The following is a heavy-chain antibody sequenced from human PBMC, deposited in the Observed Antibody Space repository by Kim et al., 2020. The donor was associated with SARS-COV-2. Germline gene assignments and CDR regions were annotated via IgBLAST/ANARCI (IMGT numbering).Heavy chain of an antibody. Sequence: ASVKVSCKASGYTFTSYAMHWVRQAPGQRLEWMGWINAGNGNTKYSQKFQGRVTITRDTSASTAYMELSSLRSEDTAVYYCARGGEQQLVLVDYWGQGTLVPVSP. CDR3: ARGGEQQLVLVDY. V-gene: IGHV1-3*01. CDR1: GYTFTSYA. D-gene: IGHD6-13*01. CDR2: INAGNGNT. J-gene: IGHJ4*02.